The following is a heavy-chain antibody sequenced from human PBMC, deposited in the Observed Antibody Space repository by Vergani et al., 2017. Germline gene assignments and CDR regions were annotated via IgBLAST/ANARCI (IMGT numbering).Heavy chain of an antibody. J-gene: IGHJ5*01. Sequence: QVQLVESEGGVVQPGRSLTLSCVASGFTFSSHGMHWVRQAPGKGLEWVAVIWYDGSNKYYGDSVKGRVTISRDNSKNTLYLQMNRLRVEDTAVYYCARWGNEKRLDSWGQGTLVTVSS. CDR1: GFTFSSHG. V-gene: IGHV3-33*01. CDR2: IWYDGSNK. D-gene: IGHD1-1*01. CDR3: ARWGNEKRLDS.